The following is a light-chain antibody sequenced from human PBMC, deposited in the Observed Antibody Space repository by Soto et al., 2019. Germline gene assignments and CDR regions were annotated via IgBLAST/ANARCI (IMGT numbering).Light chain of an antibody. CDR2: DAS. V-gene: IGKV1-5*01. CDR1: QSISSW. CDR3: QQYNSSPVT. J-gene: IGKJ2*01. Sequence: DIQMTQSPSTLSASVGDRVTITCRARQSISSWLAWYQQKPGNAPKLLIYDASSLESGVPSRFSGSGSGTAFTLAISSRQPDDVATYYCQQYNSSPVTFGQGTKLEIK.